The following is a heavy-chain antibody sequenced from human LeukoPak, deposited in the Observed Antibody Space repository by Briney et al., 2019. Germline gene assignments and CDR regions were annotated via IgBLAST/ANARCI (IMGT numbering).Heavy chain of an antibody. CDR3: AKSSPIATFRDYFYY. J-gene: IGHJ4*02. CDR2: ISGSGGTT. D-gene: IGHD3-10*01. V-gene: IGHV3-23*01. Sequence: GGSLRLSCAASGFTFTSYGMSWVRQAPGKGLEWVSAISGSGGTTYYADSVKGRFTISRDNSKNTLYLRMNSLRAEDTAVYYCAKSSPIATFRDYFYYWCQGTLVTVAS. CDR1: GFTFTSYG.